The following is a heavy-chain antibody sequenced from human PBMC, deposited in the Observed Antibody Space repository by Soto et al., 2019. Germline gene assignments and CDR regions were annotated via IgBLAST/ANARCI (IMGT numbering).Heavy chain of an antibody. CDR3: ARPGRNFWSGRYYFDF. J-gene: IGHJ4*02. CDR1: GFPFSSYG. V-gene: IGHV3-30*03. Sequence: QVQLVESGGGVVQPGRSLRLSCAGSGFPFSSYGMHWVRQAPGKGLGWVAVISYDGSDSYDGSHKYYADSVKGRFTISRDNSKNTQYLQMKSLTPEDTAVYFCARPGRNFWSGRYYFDFWSQGTLVTVSP. D-gene: IGHD3-3*01. CDR2: ISYDGSDSYDGSHK.